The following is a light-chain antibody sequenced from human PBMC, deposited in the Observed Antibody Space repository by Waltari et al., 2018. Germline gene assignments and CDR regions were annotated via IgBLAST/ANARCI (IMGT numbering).Light chain of an antibody. CDR1: ESVLNSSNNMKV. CDR2: WAS. CDR3: DLYYTNPYT. Sequence: DIVMTQSPDFLAVYLGERATINCKSSESVLNSSNNMKVLARDQQKPGQPAKLLSDWASTRESGVPDRFSGSRSVTDFTHTIISLQAEDVTVNSCDLYYTNPYTFVQGTKLENK. V-gene: IGKV4-1*01. J-gene: IGKJ2*01.